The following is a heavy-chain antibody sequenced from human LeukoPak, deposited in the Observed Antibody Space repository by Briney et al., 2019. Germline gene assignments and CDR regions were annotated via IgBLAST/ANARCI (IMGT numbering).Heavy chain of an antibody. CDR3: ARDRYGEPTQEYFQH. J-gene: IGHJ1*01. Sequence: GGSLRLSCAASGFTFSSYSMNWVRQAPGKGLEWVSYISGSSSTIYYADSVKGRFTISRDNAKNSLYLQMNSLRAEDTAVYYCARDRYGEPTQEYFQHWGQGTLVTVSS. CDR1: GFTFSSYS. CDR2: ISGSSSTI. D-gene: IGHD4-17*01. V-gene: IGHV3-48*01.